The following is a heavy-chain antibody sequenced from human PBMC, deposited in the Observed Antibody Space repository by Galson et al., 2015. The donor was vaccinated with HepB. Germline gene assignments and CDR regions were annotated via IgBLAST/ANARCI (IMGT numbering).Heavy chain of an antibody. Sequence: SVKVSCKASGYTFTSYAMHWVRQAPGQRLEWMGWINAGNGNTKYSQKFQGRVTITRDTSASTAYMELSSLRSEDTAVYYCARDQRICSGGSCYSDHYFDYWGQGTLVTVSS. CDR2: INAGNGNT. D-gene: IGHD2-15*01. CDR3: ARDQRICSGGSCYSDHYFDY. J-gene: IGHJ4*02. CDR1: GYTFTSYA. V-gene: IGHV1-3*01.